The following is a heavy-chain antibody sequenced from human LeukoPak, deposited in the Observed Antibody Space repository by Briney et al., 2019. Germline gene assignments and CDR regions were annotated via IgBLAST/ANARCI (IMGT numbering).Heavy chain of an antibody. J-gene: IGHJ4*02. CDR2: ITGYGGET. Sequence: HPGGSLRLSCAASGFTFSPYWMHWLRQPPGKGLEWVSRITGYGGETTYADSVKGRFTISGDNAKNTLYLQMNSLRAEDTAVYYCARGRGYNGYDESPFDYWGQGTLVTVSS. D-gene: IGHD5-12*01. V-gene: IGHV3-74*01. CDR1: GFTFSPYW. CDR3: ARGRGYNGYDESPFDY.